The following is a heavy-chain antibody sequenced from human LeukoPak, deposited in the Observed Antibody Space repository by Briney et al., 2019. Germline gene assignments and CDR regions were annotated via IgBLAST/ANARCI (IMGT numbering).Heavy chain of an antibody. CDR3: AVYDSSGYYYDAFDI. V-gene: IGHV1-8*01. J-gene: IGHJ3*02. CDR2: MNPNSGNT. CDR1: GYTFTSYD. D-gene: IGHD3-22*01. Sequence: ASVKVSCKASGYTFTSYDINWVRQATGQGLEWMGWMNPNSGNTGYAQRFQGRVTMTRNTSISTAYMELSSLRSEDTAVYYCAVYDSSGYYYDAFDIWGQGTMVTVSS.